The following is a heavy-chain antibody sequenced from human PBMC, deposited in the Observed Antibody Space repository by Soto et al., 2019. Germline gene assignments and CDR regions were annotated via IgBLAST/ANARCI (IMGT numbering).Heavy chain of an antibody. J-gene: IGHJ4*02. Sequence: PGGSLRLSCAASGFTFSSYAMHWVRQAPGKGLEWVAVISYDGSNKYYADSVKGRFTISRDNSKNTLYLQMNSLRAEDTAVYFCAKERSGIYYRRPFDYWGQGTLVTVSS. D-gene: IGHD3-10*01. CDR2: ISYDGSNK. V-gene: IGHV3-30-3*01. CDR3: AKERSGIYYRRPFDY. CDR1: GFTFSSYA.